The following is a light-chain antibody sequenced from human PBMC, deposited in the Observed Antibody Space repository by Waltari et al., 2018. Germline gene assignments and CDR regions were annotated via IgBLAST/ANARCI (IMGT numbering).Light chain of an antibody. V-gene: IGLV2-11*01. CDR1: SSDVGGSDS. CDR3: CSYAGSSVL. Sequence: QSALTQPRSVSGSPGPSVTISCTGTSSDVGGSDSVSWYQQHPGKAPKLIIYDVTKRPSGVPDRFSGSKSGNTASLTISGLQVEDEADYYCCSYAGSSVLFGGGTKLTVL. CDR2: DVT. J-gene: IGLJ2*01.